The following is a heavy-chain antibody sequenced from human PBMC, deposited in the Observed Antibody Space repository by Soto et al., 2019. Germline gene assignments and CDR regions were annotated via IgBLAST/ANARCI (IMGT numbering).Heavy chain of an antibody. Sequence: SETLSLTCDVSGGPVGYTSVYWGWLRQSPGKGLEWIGSVHHSVTTYYNPSLKGRVTISMDTSKNQFSLRLTSVTAADTAVYYCARDPVGATHFDYWGQGAPVTVSS. CDR2: VHHSVTT. D-gene: IGHD1-26*01. J-gene: IGHJ4*02. CDR3: ARDPVGATHFDY. CDR1: GGPVGYTSVY. V-gene: IGHV4-39*02.